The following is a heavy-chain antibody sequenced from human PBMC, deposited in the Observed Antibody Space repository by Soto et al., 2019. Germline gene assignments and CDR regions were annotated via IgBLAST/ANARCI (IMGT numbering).Heavy chain of an antibody. CDR2: IYPGDSDT. J-gene: IGHJ6*02. D-gene: IGHD6-13*01. CDR1: GYIYISFL. Sequence: LNVCWSCCGYIYISFLTVWVRQMPGKGLEWMGIIYPGDSDTRYSPSFQGQVTISADKSISTAYLQWSSLKASDTAMYYCARTAAAGKYYYGVDVWGHGTTVTVS. V-gene: IGHV5-51*01. CDR3: ARTAAAGKYYYGVDV.